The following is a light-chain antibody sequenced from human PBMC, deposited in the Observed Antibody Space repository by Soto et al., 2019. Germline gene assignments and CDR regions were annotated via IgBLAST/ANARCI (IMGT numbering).Light chain of an antibody. V-gene: IGKV3D-15*01. CDR1: QSIINN. Sequence: IVLTQSPGTLSLSPGETATLXCRARQSIINNLAWYQQKLGQAPRLLIXGASTRAAGIQARLSGSGSGKEFTLNISSLQSEDFAVYYCKQYNSWPPITFGQGTRLEIK. CDR2: GAS. CDR3: KQYNSWPPIT. J-gene: IGKJ5*01.